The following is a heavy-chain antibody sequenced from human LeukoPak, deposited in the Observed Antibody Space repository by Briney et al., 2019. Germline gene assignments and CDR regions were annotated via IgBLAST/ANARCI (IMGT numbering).Heavy chain of an antibody. J-gene: IGHJ6*03. CDR2: INPNSGGT. CDR1: AYTFTDYF. CDR3: ARVFSDYGDYGPYYYYYMDV. D-gene: IGHD4-17*01. V-gene: IGHV1-2*02. Sequence: SVKVSCKASAYTFTDYFMYWVRQAPGQGLEWMGWINPNSGGTDYAQNFQGRVTMTRDMSINTAYMELSGLRADDTAVYYCARVFSDYGDYGPYYYYYMDVWGKGTTVTISS.